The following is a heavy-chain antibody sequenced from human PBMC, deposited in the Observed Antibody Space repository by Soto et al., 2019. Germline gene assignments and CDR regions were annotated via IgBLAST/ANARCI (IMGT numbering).Heavy chain of an antibody. J-gene: IGHJ4*02. V-gene: IGHV3-9*01. Sequence: GGSLRLSCAASGFTFDDYAMHWVRQGPGKGLEWVSGISWNSGSIGYADSVKGRFTISRDNAKNSLYLQMNSLRAEDTALYYCAKDMELAVAGAFYYWGQGTLVTVSS. CDR3: AKDMELAVAGAFYY. CDR2: ISWNSGSI. CDR1: GFTFDDYA. D-gene: IGHD6-19*01.